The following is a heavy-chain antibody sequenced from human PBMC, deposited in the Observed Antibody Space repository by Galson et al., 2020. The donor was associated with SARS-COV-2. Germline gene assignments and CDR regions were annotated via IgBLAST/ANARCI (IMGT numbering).Heavy chain of an antibody. Sequence: ETSETLSLTCTVSGGSISSNSFYWGWIRQAPGKGLEWIGSIFYSGTTYYNPSLKSRVTMSIDTSKNQFSLKLSSVTAADTAVYYCARRISSSSSWDFDYWGQGTLVTVSS. J-gene: IGHJ4*02. CDR3: ARRISSSSSWDFDY. V-gene: IGHV4-39*01. CDR2: IFYSGTT. D-gene: IGHD6-6*01. CDR1: GGSISSNSFY.